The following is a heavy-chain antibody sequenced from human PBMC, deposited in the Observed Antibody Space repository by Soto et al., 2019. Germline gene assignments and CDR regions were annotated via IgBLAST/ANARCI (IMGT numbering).Heavy chain of an antibody. CDR1: GVSISRYY. CDR3: ARGGYYYYYMDA. J-gene: IGHJ6*03. D-gene: IGHD3-16*01. V-gene: IGHV4-59*01. Sequence: SETLSLTCTVSGVSISRYYWSSIRQPPGKGLEWIGYIYYSGSTNYNPSLKSRVTISVDTSKNQFSLKLSSVTAADTAVYYCARGGYYYYYMDAWGKGTTVTVSS. CDR2: IYYSGST.